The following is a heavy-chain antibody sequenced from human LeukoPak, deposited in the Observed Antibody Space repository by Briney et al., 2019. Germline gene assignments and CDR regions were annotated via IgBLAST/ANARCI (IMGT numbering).Heavy chain of an antibody. Sequence: LSETLSLTCTVSGGSISSYYWSWIRQPPGKGLEWIGYIYYSGSTNYNPSLKSRVTISVDTSKNQFSLKLSSVTAADTAVYYCARAHSYYDILTGYSYYYYMDVWGKGTTVTISS. V-gene: IGHV4-59*01. CDR3: ARAHSYYDILTGYSYYYYMDV. J-gene: IGHJ6*03. D-gene: IGHD3-9*01. CDR1: GGSISSYY. CDR2: IYYSGST.